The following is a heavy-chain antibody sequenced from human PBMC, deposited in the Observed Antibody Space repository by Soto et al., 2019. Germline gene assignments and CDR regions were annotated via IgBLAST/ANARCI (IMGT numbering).Heavy chain of an antibody. CDR2: ISGSGGST. D-gene: IGHD3-3*01. CDR3: AKGAPLDFWSGNEYYYYGMDV. V-gene: IGHV3-23*01. Sequence: GGSLRLSCAASGFTFSSYAMSWVRQAPGKGLEWVSAISGSGGSTYYADSVKGRFTISRDNSKNTLYLQMNSLRAEDTAVYYCAKGAPLDFWSGNEYYYYGMDVWGQGTTVTVSS. CDR1: GFTFSSYA. J-gene: IGHJ6*02.